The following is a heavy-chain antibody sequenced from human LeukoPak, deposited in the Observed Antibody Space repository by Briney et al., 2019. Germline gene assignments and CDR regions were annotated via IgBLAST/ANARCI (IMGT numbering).Heavy chain of an antibody. Sequence: PSETLSLTCTVSGDSISSGNYWGWIRQPAGKGLEWIGRIYTSGSTNYNPSLKSRVTISVDTSKNQFSLKLSSVTAADTAVYYCARDREGYCSSTSCYKALNYYYYMDVWGKGTTVTVSS. V-gene: IGHV4-61*02. CDR3: ARDREGYCSSTSCYKALNYYYYMDV. J-gene: IGHJ6*03. D-gene: IGHD2-2*02. CDR1: GDSISSGNY. CDR2: IYTSGST.